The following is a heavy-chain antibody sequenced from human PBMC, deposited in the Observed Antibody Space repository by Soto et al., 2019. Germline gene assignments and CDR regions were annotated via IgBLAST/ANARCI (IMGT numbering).Heavy chain of an antibody. J-gene: IGHJ4*02. CDR1: GDSISSSYYY. D-gene: IGHD3-10*01. CDR3: ARGPLGFGEV. V-gene: IGHV4-39*01. Sequence: SETLSLTCIVSGDSISSSYYYWGWIRQPPGKGLEWIGSIYYSGSTFYNPSLKSRVIISVDTSKNQFSLKLSSVTAADTAVYYCARGPLGFGEVWGQGALVTVSS. CDR2: IYYSGST.